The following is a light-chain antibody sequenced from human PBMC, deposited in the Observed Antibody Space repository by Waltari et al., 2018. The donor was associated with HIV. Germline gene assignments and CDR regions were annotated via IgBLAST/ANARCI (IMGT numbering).Light chain of an antibody. CDR1: QGISAA. CDR3: QQFNSYPLT. CDR2: DVS. V-gene: IGKV1-13*02. Sequence: AIQLTQSLSSLSASVGDTVIITCRTSQGISAALAWYRQKPGKTPELLIYDVSTLQSGVPSKFSGSGSGTDFTLTINSLQPEDSATYYCQQFNSYPLTFGQGTRLEIK. J-gene: IGKJ5*01.